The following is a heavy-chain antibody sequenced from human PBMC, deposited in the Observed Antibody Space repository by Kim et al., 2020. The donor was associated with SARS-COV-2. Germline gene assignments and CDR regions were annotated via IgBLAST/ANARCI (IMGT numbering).Heavy chain of an antibody. D-gene: IGHD3-10*01. CDR3: ARVFGFYYHYMDV. CDR2: VKTDGGDT. CDR1: GYTFTSND. V-gene: IGHV1-8*01. Sequence: ASVNVSCKPSGYTFTSNDISWVRQATGQGLEWMGWVKTDGGDTVYAQKFQGRIIMAWNTSTSTAYMELSGLTSEDTAVYYCARVFGFYYHYMDVWGKGTT. J-gene: IGHJ6*03.